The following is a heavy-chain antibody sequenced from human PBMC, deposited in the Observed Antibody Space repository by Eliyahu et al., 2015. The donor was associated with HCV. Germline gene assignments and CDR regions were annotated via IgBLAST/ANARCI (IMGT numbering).Heavy chain of an antibody. D-gene: IGHD6-6*01. J-gene: IGHJ5*01. V-gene: IGHV3-66*02. CDR2: IYGGGDT. Sequence: EVQLVESGGGLVQPGGSLRLSCAASGFTVISHYMSWVRQAPGKGLEWISVIYGGGDTYYADSVKGRFTTSRDYSKNTLYLQMNRLKSEDTAVYYCARATYSSSSPFDFWGQGTLVTVSS. CDR3: ARATYSSSSPFDF. CDR1: GFTVISHY.